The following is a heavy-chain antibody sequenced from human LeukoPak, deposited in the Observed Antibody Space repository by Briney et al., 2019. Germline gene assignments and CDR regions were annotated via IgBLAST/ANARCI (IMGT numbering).Heavy chain of an antibody. V-gene: IGHV3-53*01. CDR2: LYSCGSS. CDR3: ARDGSYLDY. Sequence: GSLRLSCAASGFIVSSNYMSWVRQAPGKGLEWVSILYSCGSSYYADSVKGRFTISRDNSKNTLYLQMNSLRAEDTAVYYCARDGSYLDYWGQGTLVTASS. J-gene: IGHJ4*02. CDR1: GFIVSSNY.